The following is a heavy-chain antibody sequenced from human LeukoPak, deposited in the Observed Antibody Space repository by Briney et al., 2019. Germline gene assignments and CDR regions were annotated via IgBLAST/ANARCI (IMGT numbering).Heavy chain of an antibody. Sequence: ASVKVSCKVSGYTLTELSMHWVRQAPGKGLEWMGGFDPEDGETIYAQKFQGRVTMTEDTSTDTAYMELSSLRSEDTAAYYCATGSSWELRGDAFDIWGQGTMVTVSS. CDR1: GYTLTELS. CDR3: ATGSSWELRGDAFDI. D-gene: IGHD1-26*01. CDR2: FDPEDGET. V-gene: IGHV1-24*01. J-gene: IGHJ3*02.